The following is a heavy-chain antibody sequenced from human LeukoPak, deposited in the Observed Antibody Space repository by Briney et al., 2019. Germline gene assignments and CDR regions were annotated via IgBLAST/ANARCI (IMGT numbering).Heavy chain of an antibody. CDR1: GGSISSSLYH. J-gene: IGHJ5*02. CDR3: ARQEIGLRSFDP. V-gene: IGHV4-39*01. D-gene: IGHD3/OR15-3a*01. Sequence: SETLSLTCTVSGGSISSSLYHWGWIRQSPGENLEWLGSIYYTGTTHYNPSLKSRVTISVDTSKNQFSLNLSSVTAADTAVYYCARQEIGLRSFDPWGQGTLVTVSS. CDR2: IYYTGTT.